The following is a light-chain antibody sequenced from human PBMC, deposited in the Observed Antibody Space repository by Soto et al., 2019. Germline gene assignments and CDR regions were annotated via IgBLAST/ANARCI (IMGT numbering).Light chain of an antibody. CDR3: QQFNSYPLFT. V-gene: IGKV1-13*02. CDR2: DAS. Sequence: AIQLTQSPSSLSASVGDRVTITCRASQGISSALAWYQQKPGKAPKLLIYDASSVESGVTSRFSGSGAGTDFTLPISSLQPEDFATYYCQQFNSYPLFTFGPGTKVDIK. CDR1: QGISSA. J-gene: IGKJ3*01.